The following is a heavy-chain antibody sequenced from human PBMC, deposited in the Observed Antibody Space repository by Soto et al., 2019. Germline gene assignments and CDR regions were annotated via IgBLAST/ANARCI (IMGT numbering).Heavy chain of an antibody. D-gene: IGHD2-15*01. CDR2: ISYDGSNK. V-gene: IGHV3-30-3*01. J-gene: IGHJ6*01. CDR1: GFTFSSYA. Sequence: QVQLVESGGGVVQPGRSLRLSCAASGFTFSSYAMHWVRQAPGKGLEWVAVISYDGSNKYYADSVKGRFTISRDKSKNTVYLHMNSLRAEDMAVYYWARGPGLIVVVVSACCAADFWGPGNPVTLSS. CDR3: ARGPGLIVVVVSACCAADF.